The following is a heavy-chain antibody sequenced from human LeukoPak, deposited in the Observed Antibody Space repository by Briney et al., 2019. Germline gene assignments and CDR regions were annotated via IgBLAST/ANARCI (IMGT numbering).Heavy chain of an antibody. D-gene: IGHD3-3*01. CDR1: GGSISSYY. Sequence: SETLSLTCTVSGGSISSYYWSWIRQPAGKGLGWLGRIYTSGSTNYNPSLKSRVTISVDTSKNQFSLKLSSVTAADTAVYYCARGRSGYYTRRWYFDLWGRGTLVTVSS. V-gene: IGHV4-4*07. CDR2: IYTSGST. J-gene: IGHJ2*01. CDR3: ARGRSGYYTRRWYFDL.